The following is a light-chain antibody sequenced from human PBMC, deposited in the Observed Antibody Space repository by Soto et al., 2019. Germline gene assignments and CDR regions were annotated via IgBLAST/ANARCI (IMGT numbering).Light chain of an antibody. V-gene: IGKV3-11*01. Sequence: EIVLTQSPATLSLSPGERATLSCRASQSVSSYLAWYQQKPGQAPRLLIYDASNRATGIPARFSGSGSVTDFTITISSLEPEDFAVYYCQQRSNWSWTFGQGTKVEIK. CDR2: DAS. J-gene: IGKJ1*01. CDR3: QQRSNWSWT. CDR1: QSVSSY.